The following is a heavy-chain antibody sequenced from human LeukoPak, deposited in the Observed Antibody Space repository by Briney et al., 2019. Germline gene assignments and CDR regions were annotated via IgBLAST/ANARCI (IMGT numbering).Heavy chain of an antibody. CDR1: GFTFSSYS. CDR2: ISSSSSYI. Sequence: KAGGSLRLSCAASGFTFSSYSMNWVRQAPGKGLEWVSSISSSSSYIYYADSVKGRFTISRDNAKNSLYLQMNSLRAEDTAVYYCARDAAFYCSGGSCYSDYFDYWGQGTLVTVSS. CDR3: ARDAAFYCSGGSCYSDYFDY. J-gene: IGHJ4*02. D-gene: IGHD2-15*01. V-gene: IGHV3-21*01.